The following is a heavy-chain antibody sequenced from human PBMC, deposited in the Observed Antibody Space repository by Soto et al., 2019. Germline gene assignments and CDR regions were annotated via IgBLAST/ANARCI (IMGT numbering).Heavy chain of an antibody. D-gene: IGHD3-3*01. CDR1: GGTFSSYA. V-gene: IGHV1-69*06. J-gene: IGHJ5*02. CDR3: ARVLRFLHLGPNWFDH. Sequence: GASVKVSCKASGGTFSSYAISWVRQAAGQGLEWMGGIIPIFGTANYAQKFQGRVTITADKSTSTAYMELSSLRSEDTAVYYCARVLRFLHLGPNWFDHWGQRILVNLSS. CDR2: IIPIFGTA.